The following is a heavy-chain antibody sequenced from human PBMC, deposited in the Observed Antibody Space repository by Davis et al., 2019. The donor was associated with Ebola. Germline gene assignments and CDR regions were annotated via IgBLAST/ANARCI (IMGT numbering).Heavy chain of an antibody. CDR1: GFAFSIHW. Sequence: PGGSLRLSCAAASGFAFSIHWMTWVRQAPGKGLEWVANIRQDGGETYYADSVKGRFAISRDNAKNSLYLQMNSLRAEDTATYYCARYCHYTDCSYFDCWGQGTMVAVSS. CDR2: IRQDGGET. J-gene: IGHJ4*02. V-gene: IGHV3-7*03. D-gene: IGHD3-16*01. CDR3: ARYCHYTDCSYFDC.